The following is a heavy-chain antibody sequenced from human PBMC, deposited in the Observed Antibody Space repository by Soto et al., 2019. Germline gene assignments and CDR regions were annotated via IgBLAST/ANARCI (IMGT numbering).Heavy chain of an antibody. V-gene: IGHV5-10-1*01. CDR3: ARPGGAHYDSSGYHYALDS. D-gene: IGHD3-22*01. Sequence: SLTSSSNVSGYSFGNLWLTWLRQMPLKVLESKGTIYHTDSYTSYSPSFQGHVSFSADSSINTAYLQCSSLRASDTAMYYCARPGGAHYDSSGYHYALDSWGQGAPVTVSS. CDR1: GYSFGNLW. CDR2: IYHTDSYT. J-gene: IGHJ4*02.